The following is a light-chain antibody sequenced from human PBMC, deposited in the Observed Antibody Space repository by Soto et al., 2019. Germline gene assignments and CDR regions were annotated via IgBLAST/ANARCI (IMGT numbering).Light chain of an antibody. J-gene: IGKJ4*01. CDR1: QSVSSN. Sequence: EIVLTQSPGTLSLSPGERVTLSCRASQSVSSNLAWYQQKPGQAPRLLIYGASTRATGIPARFSGSGSGTEFTLTISSLQSEDFAVYYCQQYNNWPLSFGGGTKVDIK. V-gene: IGKV3-15*01. CDR3: QQYNNWPLS. CDR2: GAS.